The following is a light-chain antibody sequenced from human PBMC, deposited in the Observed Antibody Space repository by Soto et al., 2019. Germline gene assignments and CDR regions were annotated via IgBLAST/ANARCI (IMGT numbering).Light chain of an antibody. V-gene: IGKV3D-20*02. J-gene: IGKJ4*01. CDR1: QSLSSSY. CDR2: DAS. Sequence: EVVLTQSPGTVYLSPGERATLSCRAIQSLSSSYLAWYQQKPGQAPRLLIYDASNRATGIPARFSGSGSGTDFTLTISSLEPEDFAVYYCQQRSNWAGLTFGGGTKADIK. CDR3: QQRSNWAGLT.